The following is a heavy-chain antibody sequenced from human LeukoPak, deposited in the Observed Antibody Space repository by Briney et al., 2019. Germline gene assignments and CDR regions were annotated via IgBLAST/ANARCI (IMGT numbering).Heavy chain of an antibody. J-gene: IGHJ6*04. CDR2: TSGSGSTI. V-gene: IGHV3-48*04. CDR1: GFTFSSYG. D-gene: IGHD3-10*02. Sequence: GGSLRLSCAASGFTFSSYGISWVRQAPGKGLEWVSSTSGSGSTIYYADSVKGRFTISRDNAKNSLYLQMNSLRAEDTAVYYCAELGITMIGGVWGKGTTVTISS. CDR3: AELGITMIGGV.